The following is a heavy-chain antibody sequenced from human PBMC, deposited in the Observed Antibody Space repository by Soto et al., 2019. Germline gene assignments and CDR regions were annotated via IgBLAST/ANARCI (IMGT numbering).Heavy chain of an antibody. J-gene: IGHJ3*02. CDR2: IYYSRST. CDR3: ASYSSTPAFDI. V-gene: IGHV4-31*03. D-gene: IGHD6-13*01. CDR1: GGSISSGGYY. Sequence: QVQLQEAGPGLVKPSQTLSLTCTVSGGSISSGGYYWSLFRQHPGKGLTWIGYIYYSRSTYYNPSLKSRVTISVDPSKNEFSLKLSSVTAADTAVYYCASYSSTPAFDIWGQGTMVTVSS.